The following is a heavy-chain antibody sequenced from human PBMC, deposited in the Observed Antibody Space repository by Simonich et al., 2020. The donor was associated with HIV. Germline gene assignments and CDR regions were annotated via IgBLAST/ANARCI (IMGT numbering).Heavy chain of an antibody. D-gene: IGHD2-21*01. CDR2: VIPIFGTA. CDR3: ARDRVGIRGWSFDY. V-gene: IGHV1-69*13. Sequence: GAEVKKPGSSGKVSCKASGGNFSSYAISWVRQAPGQVHEWMGGVIPIFGTANYAQKFQGRVTITAGESTSTAYMDLSSLRSDDTAVYYCARDRVGIRGWSFDYWGQGTLVTVS. CDR1: GGNFSSYA. J-gene: IGHJ4*02.